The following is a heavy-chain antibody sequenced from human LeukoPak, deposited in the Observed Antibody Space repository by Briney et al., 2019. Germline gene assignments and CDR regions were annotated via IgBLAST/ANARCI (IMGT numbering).Heavy chain of an antibody. Sequence: TPSQTLSLTCTVSGDSISSGSYYWSWIRQPAGKGLEWIGRIYTSGSTNYNPSLKSRVTISVDTSKNQFSLKLSSVTAADTAVYYCARSTYYYDSSGLPCVWGQGTLVTVSS. CDR3: ARSTYYYDSSGLPCV. CDR2: IYTSGST. J-gene: IGHJ4*02. D-gene: IGHD3-22*01. V-gene: IGHV4-61*02. CDR1: GDSISSGSYY.